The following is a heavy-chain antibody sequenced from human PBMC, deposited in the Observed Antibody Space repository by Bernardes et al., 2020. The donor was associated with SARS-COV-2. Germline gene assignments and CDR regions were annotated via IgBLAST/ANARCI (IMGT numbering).Heavy chain of an antibody. CDR2: IDGAATTR. Sequence: GGSLRLSCAASGFTFSTYDMHWVRQAPGKGLVWVSRIDGAATTRNYADAVKGRFTVSRDNAKNTLYLQMDSLTDEDAAFYYCARGGNYYLDYWGQGTLVTVSS. V-gene: IGHV3-74*01. CDR1: GFTFSTYD. D-gene: IGHD1-26*01. J-gene: IGHJ4*02. CDR3: ARGGNYYLDY.